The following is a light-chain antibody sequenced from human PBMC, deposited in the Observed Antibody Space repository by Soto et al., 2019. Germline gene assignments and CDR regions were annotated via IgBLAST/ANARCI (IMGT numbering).Light chain of an antibody. J-gene: IGKJ5*01. CDR1: QSLVYSDGNIY. Sequence: DVVLTQSPLSLPVTLGQPASISCRSTQSLVYSDGNIYLNWFQQRPGQSPRRLIYKVSNRDSGVPDRFSGSGSGAHFILKISRVEAEDVGVYYCMQGTHWPSITFGQGTRLEIK. V-gene: IGKV2-30*01. CDR2: KVS. CDR3: MQGTHWPSIT.